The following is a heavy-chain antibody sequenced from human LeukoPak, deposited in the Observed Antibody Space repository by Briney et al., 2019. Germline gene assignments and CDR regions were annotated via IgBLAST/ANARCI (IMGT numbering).Heavy chain of an antibody. CDR1: GYTFTGYY. Sequence: SCKASGYTFTGYYMHWVRQAPGKGLEWVAVISYDGSNKYYADSVKGRFTISRDNSKNTLYLQMNSLRAEDTAVYYCAKDDYGDYVGVDYWGQGTLVTVSS. D-gene: IGHD4-17*01. J-gene: IGHJ4*02. CDR2: ISYDGSNK. CDR3: AKDDYGDYVGVDY. V-gene: IGHV3-30*18.